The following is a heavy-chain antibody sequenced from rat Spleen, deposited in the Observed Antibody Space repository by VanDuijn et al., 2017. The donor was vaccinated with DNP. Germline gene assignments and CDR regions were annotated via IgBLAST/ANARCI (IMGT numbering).Heavy chain of an antibody. CDR1: GFTFSNYD. CDR3: ARHGWELWYFDF. D-gene: IGHD5-1*01. CDR2: ISYAGSST. J-gene: IGHJ1*01. V-gene: IGHV5-7*01. Sequence: EVQLVESGGGLVQPGRSMKLSCAASGFTFSNYDMAWVRQAPKKGLEWVATISYAGSSTYYRDSVKGRFTLSRDNAKSTLSLQRDSLRSEDMATYYCARHGWELWYFDFWGPGTMVTVSS.